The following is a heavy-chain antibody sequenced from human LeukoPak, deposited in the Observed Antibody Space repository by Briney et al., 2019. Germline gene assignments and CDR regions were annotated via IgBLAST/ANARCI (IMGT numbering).Heavy chain of an antibody. CDR1: GYIFTGYY. Sequence: ASVKVSCKASGYIFTGYYMHWVRQAPGQGLEWMGWINPNSGGTNYAQKFQGRVTMTRDTSISTAYMELSRLRSDDTAVYYCARDQSSLYYDFWSGWYNWFDPWGQGTLVTVSS. J-gene: IGHJ5*02. D-gene: IGHD3-3*01. V-gene: IGHV1-2*02. CDR2: INPNSGGT. CDR3: ARDQSSLYYDFWSGWYNWFDP.